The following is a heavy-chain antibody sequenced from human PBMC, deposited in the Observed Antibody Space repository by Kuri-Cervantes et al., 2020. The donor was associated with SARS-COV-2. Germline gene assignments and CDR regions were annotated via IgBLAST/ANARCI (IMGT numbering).Heavy chain of an antibody. CDR1: GFTFSSYW. J-gene: IGHJ6*03. Sequence: GGSLRLSCAASGFTFSSYWMSWVRQAPGKGLEWVANIKQDGSEKYYVDSVKGRFTISRDNAKNSLYLQMNSLRAEDTALYYCAKGHCSSTSCYSYYYYYMDVWGKGTTVTVSS. D-gene: IGHD2-2*02. V-gene: IGHV3-7*03. CDR2: IKQDGSEK. CDR3: AKGHCSSTSCYSYYYYYMDV.